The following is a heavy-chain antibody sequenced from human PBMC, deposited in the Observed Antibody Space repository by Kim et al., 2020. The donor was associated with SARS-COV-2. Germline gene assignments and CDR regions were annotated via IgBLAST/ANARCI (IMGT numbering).Heavy chain of an antibody. D-gene: IGHD5-18*01. J-gene: IGHJ5*02. Sequence: SETLSLTCTVSGGSISSSGHYWGWIRQPTGKGLEWIGSVYYTGATYYDPSLKSRVTISADTYKSQFSLKLSSVTAAATAVYYCARHLRGTSIRFVGIHPFDPWGQGTLGTVSS. CDR2: VYYTGAT. CDR1: GGSISSSGHY. CDR3: ARHLRGTSIRFVGIHPFDP. V-gene: IGHV4-39*01.